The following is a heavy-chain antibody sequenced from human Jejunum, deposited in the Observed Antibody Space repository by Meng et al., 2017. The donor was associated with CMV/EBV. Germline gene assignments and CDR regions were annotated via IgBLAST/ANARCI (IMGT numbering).Heavy chain of an antibody. V-gene: IGHV3-30*02. CDR3: FGGGMYPGGNY. D-gene: IGHD1-26*01. CDR2: IRYDGGEE. Sequence: AAGFTFSDYGMFWVRQAPGKGLDWVSFIRYDGGEEYYGDSVTGRFTVSRDNVKNRLYLQMNSLRVEDTAVYYCFGGGMYPGGNYWGQGTRVTVSS. J-gene: IGHJ4*02. CDR1: GFTFSDYG.